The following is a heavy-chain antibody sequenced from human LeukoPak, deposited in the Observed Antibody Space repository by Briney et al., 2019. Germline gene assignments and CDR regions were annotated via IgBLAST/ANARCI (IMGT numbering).Heavy chain of an antibody. CDR2: INPNSGGT. J-gene: IGHJ4*02. Sequence: ASVKVSCXASGYTFTGYYMHWVRLAPGQGLVWMGWINPNSGGTNYAQKFQGRVTMTRDTSISTAYMELSRLRSDDTAVYYCARSRGPIGGDYWGQGTLVTVSS. V-gene: IGHV1-2*02. CDR1: GYTFTGYY. CDR3: ARSRGPIGGDY. D-gene: IGHD3-3*01.